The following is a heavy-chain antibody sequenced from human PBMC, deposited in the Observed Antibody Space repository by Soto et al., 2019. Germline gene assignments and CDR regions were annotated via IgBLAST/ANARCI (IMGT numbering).Heavy chain of an antibody. CDR1: GFTFSDEN. CDR2: ISGGGSYI. Sequence: PGGSLRLSCSASGFTFSDENMSWVRQVPGKGLEWVSGISGGGSYIFYADSVRGRFSISRDNPKNSLFLEMNSLRVEDTAVYYCARDSDCPSPSCSFPPHVWGQGTTVTVSS. D-gene: IGHD2-15*01. J-gene: IGHJ6*02. CDR3: ARDSDCPSPSCSFPPHV. V-gene: IGHV3-21*06.